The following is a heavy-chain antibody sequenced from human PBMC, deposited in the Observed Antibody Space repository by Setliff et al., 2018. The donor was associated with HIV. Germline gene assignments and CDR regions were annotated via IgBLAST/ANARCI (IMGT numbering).Heavy chain of an antibody. CDR3: ARRAVQDASITSSNWFDP. CDR2: IYTSGST. CDR1: GDSISNYY. Sequence: KTSETLSLTCSVSGDSISNYYWSWIRQPAGKGLEWIGHIYTSGSTNYNPSLKSRVTMSVDTSKNQFSLKLDSMTAADTAVYYCARRAVQDASITSSNWFDPWGHGTLVTVSS. D-gene: IGHD2-2*01. V-gene: IGHV4-4*07. J-gene: IGHJ5*02.